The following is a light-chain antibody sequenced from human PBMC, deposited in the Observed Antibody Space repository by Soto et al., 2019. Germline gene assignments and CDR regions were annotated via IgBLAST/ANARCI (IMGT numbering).Light chain of an antibody. J-gene: IGKJ2*03. Sequence: VVLTQSPLSLPVTLGQPASISCRSSQSLVYRAGNTYLNWFQQRPGQSPRRLIYKVSDRDSGVPDRLSGSGSGTDFTLKISRVEAEDVGVYYCLQDTQWPPYSFGRGTKLEIK. V-gene: IGKV2-30*01. CDR1: QSLVYRAGNTY. CDR3: LQDTQWPPYS. CDR2: KVS.